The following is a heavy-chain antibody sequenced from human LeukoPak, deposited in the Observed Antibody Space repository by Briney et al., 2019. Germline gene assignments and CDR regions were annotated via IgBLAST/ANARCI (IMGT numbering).Heavy chain of an antibody. CDR3: ARAGRGGDGYKAFDY. J-gene: IGHJ4*02. CDR1: GFTFSSYS. CDR2: ISSSSRTI. D-gene: IGHD5-24*01. Sequence: GGSLRLSCAASGFTFSSYSMNWVRQAPGKGLEWVSYISSSSRTIYYADSVKGRFTISRDNAKNSLYLQMNSLRAEDTAVYYCARAGRGGDGYKAFDYWGQGTLVTVSS. V-gene: IGHV3-48*01.